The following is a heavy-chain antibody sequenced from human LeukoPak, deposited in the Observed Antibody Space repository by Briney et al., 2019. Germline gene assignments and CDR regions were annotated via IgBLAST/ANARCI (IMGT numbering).Heavy chain of an antibody. D-gene: IGHD6-13*01. J-gene: IGHJ4*02. CDR2: INHSGST. V-gene: IGHV4-34*01. CDR3: ARVTVSYSSSHPLDY. CDR1: GGSFSGYY. Sequence: PSETLSLTCAVYGGSFSGYYWSWIRQPPGKGLEWIGEINHSGSTNYNPSLKSRVTISVDTSKNQFSLKLSSVTAADTAVHYCARVTVSYSSSHPLDYWGQGTLVTVSS.